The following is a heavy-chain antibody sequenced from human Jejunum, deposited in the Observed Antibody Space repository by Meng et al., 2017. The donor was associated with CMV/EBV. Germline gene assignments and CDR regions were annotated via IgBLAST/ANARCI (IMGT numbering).Heavy chain of an antibody. D-gene: IGHD2-21*02. CDR3: ARDYRRGDGSG. CDR2: ITSSSTFI. J-gene: IGHJ4*02. CDR1: GFRFRTYT. V-gene: IGHV3-21*01. Sequence: AASGFRFRTYTMNWVRRAPGKGLDWVSSITSSSTFIYYAASAKGRFTISRDNAKNSLYLQMNSLGADDTAVYYCARDYRRGDGSGWGQGTLVTVSS.